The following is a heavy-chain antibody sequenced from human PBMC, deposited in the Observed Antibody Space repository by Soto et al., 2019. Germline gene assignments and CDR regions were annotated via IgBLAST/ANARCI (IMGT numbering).Heavy chain of an antibody. CDR3: AKDRRAGGNYGFYSDF. V-gene: IGHV3-23*01. Sequence: EVQLLESGGGLVQPGGSLRLSCAASGFTFSSYSVTWVRQAPGKGLEWVSFSSATGAGTYYADSVKGRFTISRDNSKNTLYLQMTSLRADDTAVYYCAKDRRAGGNYGFYSDFWGQGALVIVSS. CDR1: GFTFSSYS. J-gene: IGHJ4*02. CDR2: SSATGAGT. D-gene: IGHD1-7*01.